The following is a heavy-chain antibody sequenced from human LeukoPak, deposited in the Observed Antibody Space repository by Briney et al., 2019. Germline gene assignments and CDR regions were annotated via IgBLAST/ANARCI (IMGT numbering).Heavy chain of an antibody. CDR3: ARDIHYYGSGSGIFDY. J-gene: IGHJ4*02. CDR2: ISSSSSTI. D-gene: IGHD3-10*01. V-gene: IGHV3-48*01. CDR1: GFTFSSYS. Sequence: GGSLRLSCAASGFTFSSYSMNWVRQAPGKGLEWGSYISSSSSTIYYADSVKGRFTISRDNAKNSLYLQMNSLRAEDTAVYYCARDIHYYGSGSGIFDYWGQGTLVTVSS.